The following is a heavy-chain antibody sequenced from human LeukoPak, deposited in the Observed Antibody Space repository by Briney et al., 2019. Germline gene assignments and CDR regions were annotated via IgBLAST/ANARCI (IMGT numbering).Heavy chain of an antibody. Sequence: ASVKVSCKASGYTFTGYYMHWVRPAPGQGLAWMGWINPNSGGTNYAQKFQGRVTMTRDTSISTAYMELSRLRSDDTAVYYCARAQHGVRFLEWLFYFDYWGQGTLVTVSS. CDR3: ARAQHGVRFLEWLFYFDY. D-gene: IGHD3-3*01. V-gene: IGHV1-2*02. J-gene: IGHJ4*02. CDR2: INPNSGGT. CDR1: GYTFTGYY.